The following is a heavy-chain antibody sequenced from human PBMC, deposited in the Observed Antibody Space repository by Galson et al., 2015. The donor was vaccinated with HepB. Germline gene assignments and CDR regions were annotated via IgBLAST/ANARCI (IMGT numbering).Heavy chain of an antibody. J-gene: IGHJ3*02. Sequence: SLRLSCAASGFTFDDYGMSWVRQAPGKGLEWVSGINWNGGSTGYADSVKGRFTISRDNAKNSLYLQMNSLRAEDTALYYCARVDILTGYYTPHAFDIWGQGTMVTVSS. CDR2: INWNGGST. V-gene: IGHV3-20*04. D-gene: IGHD3-9*01. CDR1: GFTFDDYG. CDR3: ARVDILTGYYTPHAFDI.